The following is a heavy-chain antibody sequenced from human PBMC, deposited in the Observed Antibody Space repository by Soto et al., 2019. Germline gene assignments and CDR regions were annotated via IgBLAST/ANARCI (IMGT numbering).Heavy chain of an antibody. CDR2: ISHSGGNK. Sequence: EVQLLESGGGLVQPGGSPRLSCAASGFTFSSYGMSWVRQAPGKGLEWVSAISHSGGNKYYADSVKGRFAISRDNSKNTLYLQMNSLRAEDTAVYYCATFIFCSSTSCYGREGGYWGQGTLVTVSS. V-gene: IGHV3-23*01. D-gene: IGHD2-2*01. CDR1: GFTFSSYG. CDR3: ATFIFCSSTSCYGREGGY. J-gene: IGHJ4*02.